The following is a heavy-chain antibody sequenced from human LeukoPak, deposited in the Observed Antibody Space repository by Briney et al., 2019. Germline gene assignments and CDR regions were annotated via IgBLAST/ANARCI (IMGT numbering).Heavy chain of an antibody. CDR1: GFTFSNYW. CDR3: ARVSGSYHGFDY. Sequence: TGGSLRLSCAASGFTFSNYWMSWVRQAPGKGLEWVANIKDDGSGKYYVDSLKGRFTISRDNAKNSLYLQMNSLRAEDTAVYYCARVSGSYHGFDYWGQGTLVTVSS. J-gene: IGHJ4*02. V-gene: IGHV3-7*01. CDR2: IKDDGSGK. D-gene: IGHD1-26*01.